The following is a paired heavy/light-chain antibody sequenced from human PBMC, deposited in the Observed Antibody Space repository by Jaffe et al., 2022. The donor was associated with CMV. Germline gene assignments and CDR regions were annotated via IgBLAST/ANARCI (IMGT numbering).Heavy chain of an antibody. Sequence: EVQLLESGGGLVQPGGSLRLSCAASGFTFSSYAMSWVRQAPGKGLEWVSAISGSGGSTYYADSVKGRFTISRDNSKNTLYLQMNSLRAEDTAVYYCAKDLISESVLLWFGANKRLHYYYYYGMDVWGQGTTVTVSS. CDR3: AKDLISESVLLWFGANKRLHYYYYYGMDV. CDR1: GFTFSSYA. V-gene: IGHV3-23*01. CDR2: ISGSGGST. D-gene: IGHD3-10*01. J-gene: IGHJ6*02.
Light chain of an antibody. J-gene: IGKJ1*01. V-gene: IGKV1-39*01. CDR1: QSISSY. CDR2: AAS. Sequence: DIQMTQSPSSLSASVGDRVTITCRASQSISSYLNWYQQKPGKAPKLLIYAASSLQSGVPSRFSGSGSGTDFTLTISSLQPEDFATYYCQQSYSTPAFGQGTKVEIK. CDR3: QQSYSTPA.